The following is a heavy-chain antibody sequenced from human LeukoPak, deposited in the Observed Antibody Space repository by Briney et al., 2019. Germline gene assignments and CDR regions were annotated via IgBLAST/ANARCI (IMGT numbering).Heavy chain of an antibody. D-gene: IGHD2-2*01. CDR3: ASVALKLGYCSSTSCYFDY. CDR1: GYTFTSYY. V-gene: IGHV1-46*01. J-gene: IGHJ4*02. Sequence: GASVKVSCKASGYTFTSYYMHWVRQAPGQGLEWMGIINPSGGSTSYAQKFQGRVTITTDESTSTAYMELSSLRSEDTAVYYCASVALKLGYCSSTSCYFDYWGQGTLVTVSS. CDR2: INPSGGST.